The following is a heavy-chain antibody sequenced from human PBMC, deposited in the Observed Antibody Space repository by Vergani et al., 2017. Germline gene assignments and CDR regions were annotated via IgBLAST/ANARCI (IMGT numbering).Heavy chain of an antibody. CDR3: AKRGNYYGSGSYPYYYYGMDV. V-gene: IGHV3-23*01. D-gene: IGHD3-10*01. J-gene: IGHJ6*02. Sequence: EVQLLESGGGLVQPGGSLRLSCAASGFTFSSYAMSWVRQAPGKGLEWVSAISGNGGSTYSADSVKGRFNISRDNSKNTLYLQMNSLRAEDTAVYYCAKRGNYYGSGSYPYYYYGMDVWGQGTTVTVSS. CDR1: GFTFSSYA. CDR2: ISGNGGST.